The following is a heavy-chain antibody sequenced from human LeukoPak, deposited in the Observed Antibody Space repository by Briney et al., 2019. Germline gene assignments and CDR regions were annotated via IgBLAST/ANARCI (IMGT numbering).Heavy chain of an antibody. CDR3: ARVGTGYEPQFDY. D-gene: IGHD5-12*01. CDR1: GFTFSDYY. J-gene: IGHJ4*02. CDR2: IYHNGDT. Sequence: PGGSLRLSCAASGFTFSDYYMSWIRQPPGKGLEWIGSIYHNGDTYYSPALKSRVSISVDTSKNQFSLRLSSVTAADTAVYYCARVGTGYEPQFDYWGQGTLVTVSS. V-gene: IGHV4-38-2*01.